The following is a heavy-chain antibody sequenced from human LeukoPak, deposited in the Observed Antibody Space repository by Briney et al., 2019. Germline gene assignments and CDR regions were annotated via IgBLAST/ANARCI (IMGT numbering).Heavy chain of an antibody. CDR1: GFSFSTQR. V-gene: IGHV3-23*01. CDR2: ISGSGDNT. J-gene: IGHJ4*02. D-gene: IGHD6-6*01. Sequence: TGGSLRLSCAASGFSFSTQRMHWVRQVPGKGLEWVSVISGSGDNTYYADSVKGRFTISRDNSKNMLYLQMNSLRAEDTAVYYCAKWKYSNSGIDDYWGQGTLVTVS. CDR3: AKWKYSNSGIDDY.